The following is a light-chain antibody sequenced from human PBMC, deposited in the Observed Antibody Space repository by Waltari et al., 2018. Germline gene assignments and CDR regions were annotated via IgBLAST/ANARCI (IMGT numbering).Light chain of an antibody. CDR3: MQGLQSPT. Sequence: DIVMTQSPLSLPVTPGEPASISCRSSQILLDRNAYPHLDWYLQKPGPSPQLLIYLTFNRAAGVPDRFSGRGSGTNFTLRISRVEAEDVGVYYCMQGLQSPTFGQGTRLDIK. CDR2: LTF. J-gene: IGKJ5*01. CDR1: QILLDRNAYPH. V-gene: IGKV2-28*01.